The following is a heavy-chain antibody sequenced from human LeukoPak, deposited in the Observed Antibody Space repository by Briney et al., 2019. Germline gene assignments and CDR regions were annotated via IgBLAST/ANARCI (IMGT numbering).Heavy chain of an antibody. Sequence: SVKVSCKASGGTFSSYAISWVRQAPGQGLEWIGGISPIFVTANYAQKFQGRVTITADESTSTAYMELSSLRSEHTPVNYCARIPNYDILTGLLDGWFDPWGQGTLVTVSS. D-gene: IGHD3-9*01. CDR1: GGTFSSYA. CDR2: ISPIFVTA. J-gene: IGHJ5*02. V-gene: IGHV1-69*13. CDR3: ARIPNYDILTGLLDGWFDP.